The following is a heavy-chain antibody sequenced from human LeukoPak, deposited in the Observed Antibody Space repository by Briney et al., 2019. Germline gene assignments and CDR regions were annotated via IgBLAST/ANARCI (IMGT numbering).Heavy chain of an antibody. J-gene: IGHJ4*02. CDR1: GYTFTGYY. V-gene: IGHV1-8*02. CDR3: ARHGTVTDY. Sequence: ASVKVSCKASGYTFTGYYMHWVRQAPGQGLEWMGWMNPNSGNTGYAQKFQGRVTMTRNTSISTAYMELSSLRSEDTAVYYCARHGTVTDYWGQGTLVTVSS. CDR2: MNPNSGNT. D-gene: IGHD4-17*01.